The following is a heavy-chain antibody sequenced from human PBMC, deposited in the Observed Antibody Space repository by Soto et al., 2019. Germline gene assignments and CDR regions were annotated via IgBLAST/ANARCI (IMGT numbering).Heavy chain of an antibody. Sequence: PGGSLRLSCAASGFTVSSNYMSWVRQAPGKGLEWVSVIYSGGSTYYADSVKGRFTISRDNSKNTLYLQMNSLRAEDTAVYYCARMEAYGSGSWDYFDYWGQGTLVTVSS. CDR1: GFTVSSNY. CDR2: IYSGGST. V-gene: IGHV3-66*01. CDR3: ARMEAYGSGSWDYFDY. J-gene: IGHJ4*02. D-gene: IGHD3-10*01.